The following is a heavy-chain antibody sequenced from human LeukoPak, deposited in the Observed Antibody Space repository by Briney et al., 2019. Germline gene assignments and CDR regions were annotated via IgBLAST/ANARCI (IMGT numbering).Heavy chain of an antibody. CDR1: GFTFSSYA. CDR3: AKEIEDIVVVVAASNWFDP. CDR2: LSGSGGST. Sequence: GGSLRLSCAASGFTFSSYAMSWVRQAPGKGLEWVSSLSGSGGSTYYADSVKGRFTISRDNSKNTLYLQMNSLRAEDTAVYYCAKEIEDIVVVVAASNWFDPWGQGTLVTVSS. D-gene: IGHD2-15*01. J-gene: IGHJ5*02. V-gene: IGHV3-23*01.